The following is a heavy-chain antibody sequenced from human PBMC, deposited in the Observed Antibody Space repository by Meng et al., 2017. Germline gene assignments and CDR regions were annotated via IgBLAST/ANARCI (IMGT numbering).Heavy chain of an antibody. Sequence: ELQPGESGGVLVHPWRSLGLSCAASEFTFSDYWMNYFCQVPGEGLVWVATISVDGSETYYADAVKGRFTISRDNAKNTLYLQMNSLRPEDTAVYYCSRVQVGAPNDYWGQGTLVTVSS. CDR3: SRVQVGAPNDY. CDR1: EFTFSDYW. D-gene: IGHD1-26*01. V-gene: IGHV3-74*01. J-gene: IGHJ4*02. CDR2: ISVDGSET.